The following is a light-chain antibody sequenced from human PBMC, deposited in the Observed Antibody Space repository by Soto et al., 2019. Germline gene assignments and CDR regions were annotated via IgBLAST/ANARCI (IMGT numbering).Light chain of an antibody. CDR3: GTWDSNLNVFV. V-gene: IGLV1-51*01. J-gene: IGLJ1*01. CDR2: DSD. Sequence: QSALTQPPSVSAAPGQKVTVSCSGSSSNIGNNYVSWYQHLPGTAPKLLIYDSDSRPSGIPDRFSGSKSGTSATLAITGLQTGDEADYYCGTWDSNLNVFVFGTGTKLTVL. CDR1: SSNIGNNY.